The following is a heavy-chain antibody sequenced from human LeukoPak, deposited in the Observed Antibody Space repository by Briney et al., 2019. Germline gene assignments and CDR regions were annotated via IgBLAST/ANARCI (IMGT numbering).Heavy chain of an antibody. V-gene: IGHV3-30*18. CDR3: AKDPSVGATPYYFDY. CDR1: GFTFSSYG. J-gene: IGHJ4*02. Sequence: GGSLRLSCAASGFTFSSYGMHWVRQAPGKGLEWVAVISYDGSNKYYADSVKGRFTISRDNSKNTLYLQMNSLRAEDTAVYYRAKDPSVGATPYYFDYWGQGTLVTVSS. D-gene: IGHD1-26*01. CDR2: ISYDGSNK.